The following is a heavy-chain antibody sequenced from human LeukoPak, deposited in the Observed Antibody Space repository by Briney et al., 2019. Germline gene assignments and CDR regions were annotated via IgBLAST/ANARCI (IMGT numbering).Heavy chain of an antibody. J-gene: IGHJ6*02. V-gene: IGHV3-21*01. D-gene: IGHD1-1*01. CDR2: ISSRSNYI. CDR1: GFTFSSYT. CDR3: TGNWNLGGMDV. Sequence: GGSLRLSCAASGFTFSSYTMNWLRQAPGKGLEWVSSISSRSNYIYYVDSVKGRFTISRDNAKNSLYLQMNNLRAEDTAVYYCTGNWNLGGMDVWGRGTTVTVSS.